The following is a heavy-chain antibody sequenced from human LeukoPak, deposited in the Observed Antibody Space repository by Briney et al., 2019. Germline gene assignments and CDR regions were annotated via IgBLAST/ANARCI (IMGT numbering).Heavy chain of an antibody. CDR2: ISYDGSNK. CDR3: ARGGGYCSGGSCGRWGQGFDY. D-gene: IGHD2-15*01. V-gene: IGHV3-30-3*01. CDR1: GFTFSSYA. J-gene: IGHJ4*02. Sequence: PGGSLRLSCAASGFTFSSYAMHWVRQAPGKGLEWVAVISYDGSNKYYADSVKGRFTISRDNSKNTLYLQMNSLRAEDTAVYYCARGGGYCSGGSCGRWGQGFDYWGQGTLATVSS.